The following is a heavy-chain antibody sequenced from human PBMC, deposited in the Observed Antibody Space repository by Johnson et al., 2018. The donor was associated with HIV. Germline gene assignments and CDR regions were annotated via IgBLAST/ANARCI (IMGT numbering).Heavy chain of an antibody. CDR3: VRDRFHPHAFDI. Sequence: QVQLVESGGGVVQPGRSLRLSCAASGFTFSSYAMHWVRQAPGKGLEWVALISYDGSNKYYADSVKGRFTISRDNSKNTLYLQMNRLRTDDTTVYYCVRDRFHPHAFDIWGQGTMVTVSS. D-gene: IGHD3-10*01. V-gene: IGHV3-30-3*01. CDR2: ISYDGSNK. J-gene: IGHJ3*02. CDR1: GFTFSSYA.